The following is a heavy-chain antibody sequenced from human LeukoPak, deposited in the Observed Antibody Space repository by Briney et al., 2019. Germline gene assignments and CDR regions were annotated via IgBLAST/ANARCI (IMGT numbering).Heavy chain of an antibody. CDR1: GFTFDDYA. CDR3: ARGPLIAAAGTW. CDR2: ISWNSGSI. V-gene: IGHV3-9*01. Sequence: GGSLRLSCAASGFTFDDYAMHWVRQAPGKGLEWVSGISWNSGSIGYADSVKGRFTISRDNAKNSLYLQMNSLRAEGTALYYCARGPLIAAAGTWWGQGTLVTVSS. D-gene: IGHD6-13*01. J-gene: IGHJ4*02.